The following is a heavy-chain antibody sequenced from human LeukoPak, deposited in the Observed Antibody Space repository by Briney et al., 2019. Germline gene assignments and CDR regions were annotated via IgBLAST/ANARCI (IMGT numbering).Heavy chain of an antibody. CDR3: ARDKIMGASLFDY. CDR2: IKQDGSET. J-gene: IGHJ4*02. D-gene: IGHD3-16*01. Sequence: PGGSLRLSCAASGFTFSTFWMSWVRQAPGKGLEWVANIKQDGSETYYVDSVKGRFTVSRDNAKNLLYLQMNSLRIEDTAVYYCARDKIMGASLFDYWGQGSLVTVSS. V-gene: IGHV3-7*01. CDR1: GFTFSTFW.